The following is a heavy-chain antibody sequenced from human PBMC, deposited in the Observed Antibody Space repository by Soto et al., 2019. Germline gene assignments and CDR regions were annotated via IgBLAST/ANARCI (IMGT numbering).Heavy chain of an antibody. CDR1: GFTFSNNA. V-gene: IGHV3-30-3*01. CDR2: ISYDGSNK. D-gene: IGHD1-1*01. Sequence: QVQLVESGGGVVQPGRSLRLSCAASGFTFSNNAMDWVRQAPGKGLEWVAVISYDGSNKYIAESVEGRLTISRDNSKNTLLLQMNSLRAEDTAVYYCARGTTTSAFSAMDVWGQGTTVTVSS. CDR3: ARGTTTSAFSAMDV. J-gene: IGHJ6*02.